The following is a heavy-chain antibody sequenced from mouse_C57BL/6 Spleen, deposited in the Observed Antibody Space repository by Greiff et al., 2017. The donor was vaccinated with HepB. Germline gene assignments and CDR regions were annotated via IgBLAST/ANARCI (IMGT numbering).Heavy chain of an antibody. Sequence: VKVVESGPGLVQPSQSLSITCTVSGFSLTSYGVHWVRQSPGKGLEWLGVIWSGGSTDYNAAFISRLSISKDNSKSQVFFKMNSLQADDTAIYYCARICEFAYWGQGTLVTVSA. CDR2: IWSGGST. V-gene: IGHV2-2*01. CDR3: ARICEFAY. CDR1: GFSLTSYG. J-gene: IGHJ3*01.